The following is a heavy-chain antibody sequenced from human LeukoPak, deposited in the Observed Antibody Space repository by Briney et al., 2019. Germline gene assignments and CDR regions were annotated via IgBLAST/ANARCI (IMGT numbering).Heavy chain of an antibody. V-gene: IGHV3-23*01. CDR1: GFTFKNYA. CDR2: IIESGEST. J-gene: IGHJ4*02. D-gene: IGHD5-18*01. CDR3: ARTAVRGDTATLTGAMGY. Sequence: PGGSLRLSCAASGFTFKNYAMYWGRQAPGEGLEWVSAIIESGESTYYTDSVTGRFTISSDKSKNTLYLQMHSLSPEDTAVYYCARTAVRGDTATLTGAMGYWGQGTLVTVSS.